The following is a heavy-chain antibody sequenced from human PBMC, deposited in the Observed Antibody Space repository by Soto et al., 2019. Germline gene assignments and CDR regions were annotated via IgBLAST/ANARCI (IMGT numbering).Heavy chain of an antibody. Sequence: QVQLVESGGGVVQPGRSLRLSCAASGFTFSSYGMHWVRQAPGKGLEWVAVIWYDGSNKYYADSVKGRFTISRDNYKNTLYLQMNSLRAEDTAVYYCARDRSSSSAWFDPWGQGTLGTVSS. V-gene: IGHV3-33*01. J-gene: IGHJ5*02. CDR1: GFTFSSYG. D-gene: IGHD6-6*01. CDR2: IWYDGSNK. CDR3: ARDRSSSSAWFDP.